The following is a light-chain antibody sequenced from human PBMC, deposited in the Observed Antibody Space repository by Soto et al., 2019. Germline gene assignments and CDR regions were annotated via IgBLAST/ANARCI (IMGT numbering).Light chain of an antibody. Sequence: DIPLTQSPSSLSASFAERVGIXRVASQSISTYLHWYQQKPGTAPKSLIYAASNLQSGVPSKFSGSGSGTEFTLTISSLQPEDFATYYCQQYNSYPITFGQGTRLEIK. J-gene: IGKJ5*01. CDR2: AAS. CDR3: QQYNSYPIT. V-gene: IGKV1-16*02. CDR1: QSISTY.